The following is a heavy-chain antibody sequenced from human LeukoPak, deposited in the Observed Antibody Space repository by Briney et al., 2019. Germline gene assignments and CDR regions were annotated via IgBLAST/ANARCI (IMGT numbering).Heavy chain of an antibody. V-gene: IGHV3-48*01. CDR1: GFTFSSYS. J-gene: IGHJ5*01. Sequence: GGSLRLSCAASGFTFSSYSMTWVRQAPGKGLEWVSYISSSSSTIYYADSVKGRITISRDNSKNTVNLQLNNLRVEDTGTYYCAKTFCSSTNCYPSSFDSWGQGSLVTVSS. D-gene: IGHD2-2*01. CDR2: ISSSSSTI. CDR3: AKTFCSSTNCYPSSFDS.